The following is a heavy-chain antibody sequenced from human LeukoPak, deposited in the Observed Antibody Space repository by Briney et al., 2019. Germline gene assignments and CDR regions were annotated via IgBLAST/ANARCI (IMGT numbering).Heavy chain of an antibody. CDR2: LNPNSGDT. D-gene: IGHD5-24*01. CDR3: ARGRNIEMTTMSGGSDY. Sequence: ASVKVSCKSSGYTFTGYYMRWVRQAPGQGLEWIGWLNPNSGDTNYAQKFQGRVSMTRDSSISTAYMDLSDLRSDDTAVYSCARGRNIEMTTMSGGSDYWGQGTLVTVSS. CDR1: GYTFTGYY. V-gene: IGHV1-2*02. J-gene: IGHJ4*02.